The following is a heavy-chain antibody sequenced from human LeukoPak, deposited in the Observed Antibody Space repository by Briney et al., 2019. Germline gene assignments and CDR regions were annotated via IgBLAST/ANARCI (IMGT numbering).Heavy chain of an antibody. J-gene: IGHJ4*02. CDR1: GFTFSNFY. CDR2: LNNDGSST. CDR3: ASSQSGYFVQ. Sequence: GGSLRLSCAASGFTFSNFYMHWVRQAPGRGLVWVSRLNNDGSSTNYPDSVKGRFTISRDNAKNTLYLQMNSLRAEDTAVYFCASSQSGYFVQWGQGTLVTVSS. V-gene: IGHV3-74*01. D-gene: IGHD3-9*01.